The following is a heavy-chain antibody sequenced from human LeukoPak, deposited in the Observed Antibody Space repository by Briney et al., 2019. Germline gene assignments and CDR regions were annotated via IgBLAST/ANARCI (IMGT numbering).Heavy chain of an antibody. CDR3: ARDYFGSGFFDY. CDR2: IYYSGST. V-gene: IGHV4-59*01. D-gene: IGHD3-10*01. CDR1: GVSISNYY. J-gene: IGHJ4*02. Sequence: SETLSLTCTVSGVSISNYYWSWIRQPPGKGLERIGYIYYSGSTNYNPSLQSRATISVDPSKSQFSLRLSSVTAADTAVYYCARDYFGSGFFDYWGQGILVTVSS.